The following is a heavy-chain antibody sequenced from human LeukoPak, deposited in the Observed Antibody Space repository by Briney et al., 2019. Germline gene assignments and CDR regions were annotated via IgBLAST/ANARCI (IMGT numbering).Heavy chain of an antibody. V-gene: IGHV3-7*01. D-gene: IGHD6-13*01. CDR2: IKQDGSEK. CDR1: GFTFSSYW. Sequence: GGSLRLSCAASGFTFSSYWMSWVRQAPGKGLEWVANIKQDGSEKYYVDSVKGRFTISRDNAKNSLYLQMNSLRAKDTAVYYCASFYSSSWYWFDPWGQGTLVTVSS. CDR3: ASFYSSSWYWFDP. J-gene: IGHJ5*02.